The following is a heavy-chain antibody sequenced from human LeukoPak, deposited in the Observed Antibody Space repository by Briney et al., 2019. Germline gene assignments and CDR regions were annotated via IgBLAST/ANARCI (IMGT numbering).Heavy chain of an antibody. Sequence: SETLSLTCTVSGGSISSGGYYWSWIRQHPGKGLEWIGYIYYSGSTYYNPSLKSRVTISVDTSKNQFSLKLSSVSAADTAVYYCARYGFRDSSGYYYGYWGQGTLVTVSS. V-gene: IGHV4-31*03. J-gene: IGHJ4*02. CDR1: GGSISSGGYY. CDR3: ARYGFRDSSGYYYGY. D-gene: IGHD3-22*01. CDR2: IYYSGST.